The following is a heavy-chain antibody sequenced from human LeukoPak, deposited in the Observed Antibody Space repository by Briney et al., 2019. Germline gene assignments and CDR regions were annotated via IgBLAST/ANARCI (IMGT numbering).Heavy chain of an antibody. CDR3: AKDLDDYGDYGELGY. Sequence: PGGSLRLSYAASGFTFSSYGMHWVRQAPGKGLEWVAFIRYDGSNKYYADSVKGRSTISRDNSKNTLYLQMNSLRAEDTAVYYCAKDLDDYGDYGELGYWGQGTLVTVSS. D-gene: IGHD4-17*01. CDR1: GFTFSSYG. V-gene: IGHV3-30*02. CDR2: IRYDGSNK. J-gene: IGHJ4*02.